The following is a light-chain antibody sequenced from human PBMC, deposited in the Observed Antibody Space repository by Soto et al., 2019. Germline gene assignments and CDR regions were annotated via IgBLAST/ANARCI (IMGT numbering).Light chain of an antibody. CDR2: DVS. Sequence: QSVLTQPRSVSGSPGQSVTISCTGTSSDVGAYNYGSWYQQHPVKAPKLIIYDVSERPSGVPDRFSGSKSGNTASLTISGLQAEDEADYYCSSYAGRYTYVFATGTKLTVL. J-gene: IGLJ1*01. CDR1: SSDVGAYNY. V-gene: IGLV2-11*01. CDR3: SSYAGRYTYV.